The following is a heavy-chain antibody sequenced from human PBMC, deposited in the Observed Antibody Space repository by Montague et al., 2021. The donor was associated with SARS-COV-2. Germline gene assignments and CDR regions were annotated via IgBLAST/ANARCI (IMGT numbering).Heavy chain of an antibody. V-gene: IGHV4-39*07. CDR3: ARRSRQQRVRLSGMDV. Sequence: SETLSLTCTVSGGSISSSSYYWVRIRQPTGKELEWIGSNYYSGSTNYNPSLKSRVTIEADTYKNQFSLKLSSVAAAATAVYYCARRSRQQRVRLSGMDVWGQGTTVTVSS. J-gene: IGHJ6*02. CDR1: GGSISSSSYY. D-gene: IGHD6-13*01. CDR2: NYYSGST.